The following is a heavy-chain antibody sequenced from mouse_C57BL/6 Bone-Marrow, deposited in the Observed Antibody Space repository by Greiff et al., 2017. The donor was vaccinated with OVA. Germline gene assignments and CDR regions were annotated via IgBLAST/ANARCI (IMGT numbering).Heavy chain of an antibody. V-gene: IGHV1-81*01. J-gene: IGHJ2*01. Sequence: QVQLKESGAELARPGASVKLSCKASGYTFTSYGISWVKQRTGQGLEWIGEIYPRSGNTYYNEKFKGKATLTADKSSSTAYMELRSLTSEDSAVYFCARWYYGTLYYFDYWGQGTTLTVSS. CDR1: GYTFTSYG. CDR2: IYPRSGNT. D-gene: IGHD1-1*01. CDR3: ARWYYGTLYYFDY.